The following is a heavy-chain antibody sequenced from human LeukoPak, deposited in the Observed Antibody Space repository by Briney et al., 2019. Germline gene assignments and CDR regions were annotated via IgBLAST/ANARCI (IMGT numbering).Heavy chain of an antibody. CDR1: GFTFSNYG. Sequence: PGGSLRLSCAASGFTFSNYGIHWVRQAPGKGLEWVAVISYDGSNKYYADSVKGRFTISRDNSKNTLYLQMNSLRAEDTAVYYCAKGSPSKYQLLLGELDYWGQGTLVTVSS. CDR3: AKGSPSKYQLLLGELDY. CDR2: ISYDGSNK. V-gene: IGHV3-30*18. D-gene: IGHD2-2*01. J-gene: IGHJ4*02.